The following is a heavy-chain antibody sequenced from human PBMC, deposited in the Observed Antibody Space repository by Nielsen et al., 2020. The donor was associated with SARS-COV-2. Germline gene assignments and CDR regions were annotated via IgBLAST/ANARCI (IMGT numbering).Heavy chain of an antibody. CDR1: GFTFSSYS. J-gene: IGHJ4*02. CDR2: ISSSSSTI. V-gene: IGHV3-48*01. D-gene: IGHD5-24*01. Sequence: GGSLRLSCAASGFTFSSYSMNWVRQAPGKGLEWVSYISSSSSTIYYADSVKGRFTISRDNAKNSLYLQMNSLRAEDTAVYYCARDMARDGYNYRDYWGQGTLVTVSS. CDR3: ARDMARDGYNYRDY.